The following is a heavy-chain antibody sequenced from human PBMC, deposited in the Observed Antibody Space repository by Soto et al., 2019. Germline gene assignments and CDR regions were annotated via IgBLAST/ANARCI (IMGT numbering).Heavy chain of an antibody. D-gene: IGHD4-17*01. V-gene: IGHV4-39*01. Sequence: AETLSLTCSVSGYSVTSSDYYWAWIRQPPGKGLVWIGSMFYSGLTYYTPSTKSRVTLSVDTSKNQFSARLSSVTAAATAVYYCARTTGLLDYWGQGTLVTVSS. J-gene: IGHJ4*02. CDR3: ARTTGLLDY. CDR2: MFYSGLT. CDR1: GYSVTSSDYY.